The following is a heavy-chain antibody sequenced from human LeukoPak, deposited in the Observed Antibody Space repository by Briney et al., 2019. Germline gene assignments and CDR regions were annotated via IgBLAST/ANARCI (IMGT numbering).Heavy chain of an antibody. D-gene: IGHD3-16*02. CDR1: GGSISSYY. V-gene: IGHV4-59*01. CDR2: IYYSGST. Sequence: SETLSLTCTVSGGSISSYYWSWIRQPPGKGLEWIGYIYYSGSTNYNPSLKSRVTISVDTSKNQFSLKLSSVTAADTAVYYCAREGDYVWGSYRDLWGQGTLVTVSS. CDR3: AREGDYVWGSYRDL. J-gene: IGHJ5*02.